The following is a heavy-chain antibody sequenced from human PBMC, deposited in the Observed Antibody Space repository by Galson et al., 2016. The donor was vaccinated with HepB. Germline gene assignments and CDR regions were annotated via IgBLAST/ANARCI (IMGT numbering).Heavy chain of an antibody. Sequence: SETLSLTCGVSGVSLNGYYWNWLRQIPGKGLEWIGKINHRGITEDNPAFEGRLTMSVDTSKNQVSLNLKSVTAADTAIYYCAKGDAVVAAVDYWGPGKLVTVSS. V-gene: IGHV4-34*01. J-gene: IGHJ4*02. CDR2: INHRGIT. D-gene: IGHD2-15*01. CDR3: AKGDAVVAAVDY. CDR1: GVSLNGYY.